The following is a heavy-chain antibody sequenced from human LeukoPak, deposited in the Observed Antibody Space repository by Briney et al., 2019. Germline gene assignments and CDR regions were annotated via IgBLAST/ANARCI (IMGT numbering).Heavy chain of an antibody. CDR2: INHSGST. D-gene: IGHD3-10*01. CDR3: ARAYLGSGSYAEDY. Sequence: SETLSLTCAVYGGSFSGYYWSWIRQPPGKGLEWIGEINHSGSTNYNPSLKSRVSISVDTSKNQFSLKLSSVTAADTAMYYCARAYLGSGSYAEDYWGQGTLVTVSS. J-gene: IGHJ4*02. V-gene: IGHV4-34*01. CDR1: GGSFSGYY.